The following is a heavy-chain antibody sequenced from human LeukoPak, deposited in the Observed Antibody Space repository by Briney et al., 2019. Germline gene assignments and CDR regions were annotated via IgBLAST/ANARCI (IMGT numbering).Heavy chain of an antibody. CDR2: IYSSGST. D-gene: IGHD3-10*01. CDR1: GVSISSGSNY. Sequence: SETLSLTCRVSGVSISSGSNYWGWIRQPPGKTLEWIGSIYSSGSTYYNSSLKSRVIILIDTARNHFSLNLSSVTAADTAVYYCARSDGYGLVGIWGQGTMVTVSS. V-gene: IGHV4-39*07. J-gene: IGHJ3*02. CDR3: ARSDGYGLVGI.